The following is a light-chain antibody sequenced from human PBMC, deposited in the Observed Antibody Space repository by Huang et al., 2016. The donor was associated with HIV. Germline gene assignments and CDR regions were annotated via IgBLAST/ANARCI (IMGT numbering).Light chain of an antibody. Sequence: IVLAQSPGTLSLSPGEGATLSCRASQSISSSYLAWYQQKLGQPPRLLIYATSTRATGIPDRFRGSGSGTDFTLTISRLQPEDFAVYYCQHYGASPPYTFGQGTKLDI. CDR1: QSISSSY. CDR3: QHYGASPPYT. J-gene: IGKJ2*01. V-gene: IGKV3-20*01. CDR2: ATS.